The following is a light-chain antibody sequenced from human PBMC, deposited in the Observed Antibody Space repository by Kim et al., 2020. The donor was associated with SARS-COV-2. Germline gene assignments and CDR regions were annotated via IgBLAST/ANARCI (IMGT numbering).Light chain of an antibody. Sequence: GQSVTIACTGTSSDVGSYNRVSWYQQPPGTAPKLMIYEVSNRPSGVPDRFSGSKSGNTASLTISGLQAEDEADYYCYSFTSSTTWVFGGGTKVTVL. V-gene: IGLV2-18*02. CDR1: SSDVGSYNR. CDR3: YSFTSSTTWV. J-gene: IGLJ3*02. CDR2: EVS.